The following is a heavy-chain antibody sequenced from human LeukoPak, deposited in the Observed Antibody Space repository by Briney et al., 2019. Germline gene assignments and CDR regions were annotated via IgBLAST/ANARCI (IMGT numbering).Heavy chain of an antibody. CDR3: ARDQAYYYGSGSYRAFDI. Sequence: ASVKVSCKASGYTFTSYGISWVRQAPGQGLEWMGWISAYNGNTNYAQKLQGRVTMTTDTSTSTAYMELRSLRSDDTAVYYCARDQAYYYGSGSYRAFDIWGQGTMVTVSS. CDR1: GYTFTSYG. CDR2: ISAYNGNT. J-gene: IGHJ3*02. V-gene: IGHV1-18*01. D-gene: IGHD3-10*01.